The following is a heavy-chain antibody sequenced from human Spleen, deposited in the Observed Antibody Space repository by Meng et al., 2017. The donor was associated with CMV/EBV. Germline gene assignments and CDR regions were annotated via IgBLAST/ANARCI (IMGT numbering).Heavy chain of an antibody. CDR3: ARAVYYTSRYNYFES. D-gene: IGHD5-18*01. Sequence: SGGVFNSVTFNWVRQAPGQGLEWMGRIIPLVNMANYAETCQGRVTFTADRSTSTAYMEVNSLRYEDTAVYFCARAVYYTSRYNYFESWGQGTLVTVSS. CDR2: IIPLVNMA. CDR1: GGVFNSVT. J-gene: IGHJ1*01. V-gene: IGHV1-69*02.